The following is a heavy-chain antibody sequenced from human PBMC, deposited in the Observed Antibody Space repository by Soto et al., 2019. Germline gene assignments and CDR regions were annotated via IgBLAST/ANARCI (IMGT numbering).Heavy chain of an antibody. Sequence: QPGGSLRLSCAASGFTFSSYDMHWVRQAPGKGLEWVAVISYDGSNKYYADSVKGRFTMSRDNSKNTLNLQMNSLRGEDTAVYYCARGRVADRRSYGMDVWGQGTTVTVSS. J-gene: IGHJ6*02. CDR1: GFTFSSYD. D-gene: IGHD6-6*01. V-gene: IGHV3-30-3*01. CDR2: ISYDGSNK. CDR3: ARGRVADRRSYGMDV.